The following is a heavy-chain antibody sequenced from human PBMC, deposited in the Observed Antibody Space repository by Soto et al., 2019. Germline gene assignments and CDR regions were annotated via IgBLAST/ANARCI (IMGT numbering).Heavy chain of an antibody. V-gene: IGHV1-69*13. J-gene: IGHJ6*02. D-gene: IGHD1-7*01. CDR2: IIPIFGTA. CDR3: ARAVLELQPGYYYYYGMDV. CDR1: GGTFSSYA. Sequence: GASVKVSCKASGGTFSSYAISWVRQAPGQGLEWMGGIIPIFGTANYAQKFQGRVTITADESTSTAYMELSSLRSEDTAVYYCARAVLELQPGYYYYYGMDVWGQGTTVTVSS.